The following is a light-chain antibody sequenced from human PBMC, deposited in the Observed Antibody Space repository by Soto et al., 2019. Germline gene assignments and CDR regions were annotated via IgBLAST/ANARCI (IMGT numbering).Light chain of an antibody. CDR2: DVF. J-gene: IGLJ3*02. V-gene: IGLV2-14*03. CDR3: SSYTGSSIWV. CDR1: SSDVGGYDY. Sequence: QSALTQPASVSGSPGQSITISCTGTSSDVGGYDYVSWYQQRPGKAPKLLIYDVFNRPSGVSNRFSGSRSDNTASLTISGLQAEDEADYYCSSYTGSSIWVFGGGTKLTVL.